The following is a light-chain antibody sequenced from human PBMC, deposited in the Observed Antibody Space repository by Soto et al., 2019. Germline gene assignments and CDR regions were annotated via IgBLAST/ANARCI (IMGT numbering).Light chain of an antibody. J-gene: IGKJ2*01. V-gene: IGKV3-20*01. Sequence: EIVLTQSPGTLSLSPGERATLSCRASQSVSSSYLAWYQQKPGQAPRLLIYGASSRATGIPDRFSGSGSGTDFTLTSSRLEPKDCAVYYCQQYGSSPHTFGQGTKLEIK. CDR1: QSVSSSY. CDR2: GAS. CDR3: QQYGSSPHT.